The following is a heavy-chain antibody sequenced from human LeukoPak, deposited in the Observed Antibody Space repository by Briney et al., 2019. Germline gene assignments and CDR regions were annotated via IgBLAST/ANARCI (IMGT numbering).Heavy chain of an antibody. V-gene: IGHV4-30-4*01. CDR1: GGSISSGDYY. D-gene: IGHD1-26*01. CDR2: IYYSGST. CDR3: ARAAGGTGDYYYYGMDV. Sequence: SETLSLTCTVSGGSISSGDYYWSWIRQPPGKGLEWIGYIYYSGSTYYNPSLKSRVTISVDTSKNQFSLKLSPVTAADTAVYYCARAAGGTGDYYYYGMDVWGQGTTVTVSS. J-gene: IGHJ6*02.